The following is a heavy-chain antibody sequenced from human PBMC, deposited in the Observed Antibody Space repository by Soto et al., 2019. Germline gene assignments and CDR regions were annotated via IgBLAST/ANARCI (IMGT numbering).Heavy chain of an antibody. V-gene: IGHV1-18*04. CDR3: AREYSSSWYYYYGMDV. D-gene: IGHD6-13*01. CDR2: ISAYNGNT. J-gene: IGHJ6*02. CDR1: GYTFTSYG. Sequence: ASVKVSCKASGYTFTSYGIRWVRQAPGQGLEWMGWISAYNGNTNYAQKLQGRVTMTTDTSTSTAYMELRSLRSDDTAVYYCAREYSSSWYYYYGMDVWGQGTTVTVTS.